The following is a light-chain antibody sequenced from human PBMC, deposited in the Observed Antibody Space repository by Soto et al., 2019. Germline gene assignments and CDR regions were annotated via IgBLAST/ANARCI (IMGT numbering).Light chain of an antibody. CDR3: QQYDNWPPFT. CDR2: GAS. V-gene: IGKV3-15*01. CDR1: QSISDN. J-gene: IGKJ5*01. Sequence: EIVMTQSPATLSVSPGERVTLSCRASQSISDNLAWSQQKPGQPPRLLIYGASVRATGVPARFRGSGSGTEFTLTITSLQSEDFAVYYCQQYDNWPPFTFGQGTRLEIK.